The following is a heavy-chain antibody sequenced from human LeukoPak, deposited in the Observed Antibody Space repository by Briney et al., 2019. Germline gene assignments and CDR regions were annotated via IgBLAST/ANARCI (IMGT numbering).Heavy chain of an antibody. V-gene: IGHV1-2*02. CDR2: INPNSGGT. CDR3: ASPRYYDSSGRHPLDY. CDR1: GYTFTSYG. J-gene: IGHJ4*02. D-gene: IGHD3-22*01. Sequence: ASVKVSCKASGYTFTSYGISWVRQAPGQGLEWMGWINPNSGGTNYAQKFQGRVTMTRDTSISTAYMELSRLRSDDTAVYYCASPRYYDSSGRHPLDYWGQGTLVTVSS.